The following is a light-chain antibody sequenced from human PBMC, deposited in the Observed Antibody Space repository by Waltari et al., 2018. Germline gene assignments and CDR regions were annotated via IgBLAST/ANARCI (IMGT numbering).Light chain of an antibody. CDR3: QQRSTWPLT. CDR2: DAS. CDR1: QNIGRH. V-gene: IGKV3-11*01. J-gene: IGKJ4*01. Sequence: EIVLTQSPATLSLSPGARATLSCWASQNIGRHLAWYQQRPGQAPSLVIYDASNRATGIPARFRGSGSGTDFTLTISSLEPEDFAVYYCQQRSTWPLTFGGGTKVDIK.